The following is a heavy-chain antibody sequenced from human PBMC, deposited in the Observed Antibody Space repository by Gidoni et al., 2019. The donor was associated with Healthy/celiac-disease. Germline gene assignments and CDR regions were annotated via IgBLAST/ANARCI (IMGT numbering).Heavy chain of an antibody. J-gene: IGHJ6*02. CDR1: GCTFTSYG. V-gene: IGHV1-18*04. CDR3: ARETVTGDYYYYGMDV. Sequence: QFQLVQSGAEVKKPGASVKVSCKASGCTFTSYGISWVRQAPGQGLEWMGWISAYNGNTNYAQKLQGRVTMTTDTSTSTAYMELRSLRSDDTAVYYCARETVTGDYYYYGMDVWGQGTTVTVSS. D-gene: IGHD4-17*01. CDR2: ISAYNGNT.